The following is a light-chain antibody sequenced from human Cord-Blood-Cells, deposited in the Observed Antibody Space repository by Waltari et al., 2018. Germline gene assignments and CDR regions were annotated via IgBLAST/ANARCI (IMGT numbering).Light chain of an antibody. V-gene: IGKV4-1*01. CDR1: QSVLYRYNNKNY. CDR3: QQYYSTPWA. J-gene: IGKJ1*01. Sequence: IVMTQSPDSIAVSLGERVTSNCNSSQSVLYRYNNKNYLAWYQQKPGQTPKLLIYWASTRASGVRDRFSGSGSGTDFTVTVSSLRAVDVAVYYCQQYYSTPWAFGQGTKVEIK. CDR2: WAS.